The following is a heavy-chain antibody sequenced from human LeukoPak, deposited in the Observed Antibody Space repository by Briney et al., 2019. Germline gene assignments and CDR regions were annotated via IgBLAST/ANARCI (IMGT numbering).Heavy chain of an antibody. CDR3: ARAIGYSNYLSWFDP. V-gene: IGHV4-59*01. J-gene: IGHJ5*02. CDR1: GGSISSYY. Sequence: SETLSLTCTVSGGSISSYYWSWIRQPPGKGLEWIGYIYYSGSTNYNPSLKSRVTISVDTSKNQFSLKLSSVTAAGTAVYYCARAIGYSNYLSWFDPWGQGTLVTVSS. D-gene: IGHD4-11*01. CDR2: IYYSGST.